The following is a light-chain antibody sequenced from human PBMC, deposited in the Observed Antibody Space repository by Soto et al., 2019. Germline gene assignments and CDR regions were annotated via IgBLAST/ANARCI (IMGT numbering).Light chain of an antibody. CDR2: DAS. V-gene: IGKV1-5*01. CDR1: QSISSW. J-gene: IGKJ1*01. CDR3: QQYESYLRT. Sequence: IQMTQSPSTLSASVGDRFTITCLASQSISSWLAWYQQKPGKSPKLLIYDASSLESGVTSRFSGSGSGTEFTLTISSLQPDDFATYFCQQYESYLRTFGQGTKVDIK.